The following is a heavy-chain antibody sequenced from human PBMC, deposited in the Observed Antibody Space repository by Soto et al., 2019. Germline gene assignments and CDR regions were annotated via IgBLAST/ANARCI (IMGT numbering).Heavy chain of an antibody. CDR3: ARDVGMASRPYLEY. CDR1: GYTFTTYY. Sequence: ASVKVSCKASGYTFTTYYMYWVRQAPGQGLEWMGIINPSGGSTSFAQKFQGRVTMTRDTSTSTVYMELISLTSEDTAVYYCARDVGMASRPYLEYWGQGTLVTVSS. V-gene: IGHV1-46*01. D-gene: IGHD6-6*01. CDR2: INPSGGST. J-gene: IGHJ4*02.